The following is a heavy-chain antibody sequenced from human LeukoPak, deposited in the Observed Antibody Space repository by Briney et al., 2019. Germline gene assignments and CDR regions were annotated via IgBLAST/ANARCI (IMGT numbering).Heavy chain of an antibody. V-gene: IGHV1-18*01. CDR2: ISAYNGNT. CDR1: GYTFTSYG. Sequence: ASVKVSCKSSGYTFTSYGISWVRQAPGQGLEWMGWISAYNGNTNYAQKLQGRVTMTTETSTSTAYLELRSLRSDDTAVYYCAREEVGAYYFDYWGQGTLVTASS. D-gene: IGHD1-26*01. J-gene: IGHJ4*02. CDR3: AREEVGAYYFDY.